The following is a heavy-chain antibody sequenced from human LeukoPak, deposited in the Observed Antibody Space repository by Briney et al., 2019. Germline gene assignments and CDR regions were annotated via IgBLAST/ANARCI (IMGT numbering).Heavy chain of an antibody. Sequence: GGSLRLSCAASGFTFRIYAMSWVRQAPGKGLEWVSTISGSDGSTNYADSVKGRFSISRDNSKNTQYLQMKSLRAEDTAVYYCAKELYGWYYDYWGQGTLVTVSS. V-gene: IGHV3-23*01. CDR3: AKELYGWYYDY. J-gene: IGHJ4*02. D-gene: IGHD6-19*01. CDR2: ISGSDGST. CDR1: GFTFRIYA.